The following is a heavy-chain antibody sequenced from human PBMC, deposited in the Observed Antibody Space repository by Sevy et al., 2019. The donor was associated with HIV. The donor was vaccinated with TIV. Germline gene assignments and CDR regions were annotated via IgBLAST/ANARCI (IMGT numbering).Heavy chain of an antibody. CDR1: GSTFNTYK. V-gene: IGHV1-3*01. CDR3: ARGPHPGIAVAGNHPNFDY. J-gene: IGHJ4*02. D-gene: IGHD6-19*01. Sequence: ASVKVSCKASGSTFNTYKIHWVRQAPGQGLEWMGWIWSDNGLTRYSQKFQARVTITWDTSASTAYMELRNLRSDDTAVYYCARGPHPGIAVAGNHPNFDYWGQGTLVTVSS. CDR2: IWSDNGLT.